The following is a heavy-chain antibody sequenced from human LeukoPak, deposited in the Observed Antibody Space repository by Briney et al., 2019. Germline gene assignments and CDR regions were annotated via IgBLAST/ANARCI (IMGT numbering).Heavy chain of an antibody. CDR2: IKQDGSEK. D-gene: IGHD6-6*01. V-gene: IGHV3-7*01. J-gene: IGHJ1*01. CDR1: RFTFSSYW. Sequence: GGSLRLSCAASRFTFSSYWMSWVRQAPGKGLEWVANIKQDGSEKYYVDSVKGRFTISRDNAKNSLYLQMNSLRAEDTAVYYCAREGIAARRYFQHWGQGTLVTVSS. CDR3: AREGIAARRYFQH.